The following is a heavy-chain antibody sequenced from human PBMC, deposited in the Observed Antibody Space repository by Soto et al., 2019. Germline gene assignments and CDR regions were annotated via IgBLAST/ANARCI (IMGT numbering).Heavy chain of an antibody. D-gene: IGHD4-17*01. V-gene: IGHV4-30-4*01. CDR3: ARDFLWDYGDYVGGMDV. Sequence: SETLSLTCTVSGGSITSGDNYWSWIRQPPGKGLEWIGYIYYSGHTYYNPSLKSRLTISVDTSKNQFSLKLSSVTAADTAVYYCARDFLWDYGDYVGGMDVWGQGTTVTVSS. CDR2: IYYSGHT. CDR1: GGSITSGDNY. J-gene: IGHJ6*02.